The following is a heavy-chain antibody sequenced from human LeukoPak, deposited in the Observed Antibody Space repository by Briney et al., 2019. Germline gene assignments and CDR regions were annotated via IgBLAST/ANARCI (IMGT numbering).Heavy chain of an antibody. D-gene: IGHD4-17*01. Sequence: ASVKVSCKVSGYTFTGYYMHWVRQAPGQGLEWMGWINPNSGGTNYAQKFQGRVTMTTDTSTSTAYMELRSLRSDDTAVYYCARDPGYGDYLWFDPWGQGTLVTVSS. CDR1: GYTFTGYY. CDR3: ARDPGYGDYLWFDP. CDR2: INPNSGGT. J-gene: IGHJ5*02. V-gene: IGHV1-2*02.